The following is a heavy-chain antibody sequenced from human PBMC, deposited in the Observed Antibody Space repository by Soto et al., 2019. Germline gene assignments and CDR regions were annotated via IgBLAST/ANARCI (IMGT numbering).Heavy chain of an antibody. Sequence: ASVKVSCKASAYTFTSYDINWVRQATGQGLEWMGWMNPNSGNTGYAQKFQGRVTMTRNTSISTAYMGMSSLRSADTAVYYCARGRHCSSTSCYSGGWFDPWGQGTLVTVSS. D-gene: IGHD2-2*01. J-gene: IGHJ5*02. CDR1: AYTFTSYD. CDR2: MNPNSGNT. CDR3: ARGRHCSSTSCYSGGWFDP. V-gene: IGHV1-8*01.